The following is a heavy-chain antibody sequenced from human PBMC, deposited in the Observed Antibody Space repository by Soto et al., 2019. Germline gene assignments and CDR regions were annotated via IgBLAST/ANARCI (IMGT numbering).Heavy chain of an antibody. CDR2: INPNSGGT. D-gene: IGHD5-18*01. CDR1: GYTFTGYY. J-gene: IGHJ6*02. V-gene: IGHV1-2*04. Sequence: ASVKVSCKASGYTFTGYYMHWVRQAPGQGLEWMGWINPNSGGTNYAQKFQGWVTMTRDTSISTAYMELSRLRSDDTAVYYCARAGYSYGQTFYYYYGMDVWGQGTTVTVS. CDR3: ARAGYSYGQTFYYYYGMDV.